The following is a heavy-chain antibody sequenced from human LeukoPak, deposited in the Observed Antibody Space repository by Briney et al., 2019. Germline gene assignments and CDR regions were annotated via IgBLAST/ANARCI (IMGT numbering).Heavy chain of an antibody. V-gene: IGHV4-34*01. CDR2: INHSGST. Sequence: PSETLSLTCAVYGGSFSGYYWSWIRQPPGKGLEWIGEINHSGSTNYNPSLKSRVTISVDTSKNQFSLKLSSVTAADTAVYYCARGMPADYVWVSYRIYFDYWGQGTLVTVSS. CDR1: GGSFSGYY. D-gene: IGHD3-16*02. J-gene: IGHJ4*02. CDR3: ARGMPADYVWVSYRIYFDY.